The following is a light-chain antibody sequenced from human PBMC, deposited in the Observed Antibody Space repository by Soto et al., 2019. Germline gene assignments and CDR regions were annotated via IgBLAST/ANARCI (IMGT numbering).Light chain of an antibody. CDR1: SXXXXXXX. J-gene: IGLJ3*02. Sequence: QSVLTQXXXAXETPGQXXXXXXSGSSXXXXXXXVYWYQHXPXTAPXXLIYRNYLRPSGVPDRFSASKSATSASLAISGLXSDDEADYYCGAWDDSLSGWVFGGGTKLTVL. V-gene: IGLV1-47*01. CDR3: GAWDDSLSGWV. CDR2: RNY.